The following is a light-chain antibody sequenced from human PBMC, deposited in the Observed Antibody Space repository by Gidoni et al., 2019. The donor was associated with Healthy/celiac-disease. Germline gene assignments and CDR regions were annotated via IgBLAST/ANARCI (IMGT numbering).Light chain of an antibody. CDR1: KLGDKY. Sequence: SYELTQPPSVSVSPGQTATLTCSGDKLGDKYACWYQQKPGQSPVLVIYQDSERPSGIPERFSGSNSGNTATLTISGTQAMDEADYYCQAWDSTTEVVFGGGTKLTVL. CDR3: QAWDSTTEVV. CDR2: QDS. J-gene: IGLJ2*01. V-gene: IGLV3-1*01.